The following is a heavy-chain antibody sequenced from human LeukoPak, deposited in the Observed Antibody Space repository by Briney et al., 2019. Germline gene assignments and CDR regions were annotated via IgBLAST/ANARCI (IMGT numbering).Heavy chain of an antibody. CDR2: ISSGGSAM. CDR1: GFTFSSYE. Sequence: GGSLRLSCAASGFTFSSYEMNWVRQAPGKGLEWVSYISSGGSAMYYADSMKGRFTISRDNAKNSLYLQMNSLRAEDTAVYYCARDVAPIDYWGQGTLVTVSS. J-gene: IGHJ4*02. V-gene: IGHV3-48*03. CDR3: ARDVAPIDY.